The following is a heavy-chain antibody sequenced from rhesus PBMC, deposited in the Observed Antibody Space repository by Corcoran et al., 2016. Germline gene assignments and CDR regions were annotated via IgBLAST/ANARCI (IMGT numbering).Heavy chain of an antibody. V-gene: IGHV3S22*01. Sequence: EVQLVESGGGLVQPGGSLRLSCAASGFIFSDYYMSWVRQAPGKGPDWVGLIRNKAKGGTAEYAASVKGRFTIARDDSKSIASLQMNSLKTEDTAVYYCARGINTWVFDYWGQGVLVTVSS. CDR3: ARGINTWVFDY. CDR2: IRNKAKGGTA. CDR1: GFIFSDYY. D-gene: IGHD5-24*01. J-gene: IGHJ4*01.